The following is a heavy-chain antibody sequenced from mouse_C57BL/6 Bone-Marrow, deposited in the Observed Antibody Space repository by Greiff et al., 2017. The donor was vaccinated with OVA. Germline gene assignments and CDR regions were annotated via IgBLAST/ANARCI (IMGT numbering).Heavy chain of an antibody. Sequence: EVQLQQSGPELVKPGASVKIPCKASGYTFTDYNMDWVKQSNGKSLEWIGDINPNNGGTIYNQKFKGKATLTVDKSSSTAYMEIRSLTSEDTAVYFCARGRRGAMDYWGQGTSVTVSS. CDR3: ARGRRGAMDY. J-gene: IGHJ4*01. CDR1: GYTFTDYN. CDR2: INPNNGGT. V-gene: IGHV1-18*01.